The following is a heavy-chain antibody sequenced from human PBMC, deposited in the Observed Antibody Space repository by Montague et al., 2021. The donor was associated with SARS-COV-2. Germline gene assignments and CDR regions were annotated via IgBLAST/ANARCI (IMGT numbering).Heavy chain of an antibody. CDR2: FYYAGGT. CDR1: GGSVSRISSH. J-gene: IGHJ4*02. V-gene: IGHV4-39*01. CDR3: ARLYGSSFDY. D-gene: IGHD4-17*01. Sequence: SETLSLTCTVSGGSVSRISSHWGWIRQPPGKGLEYIGSFYYAGGTQYNPSLKSRVTISVDTSNDQLFLKMNSVTAADTAVYFCARLYGSSFDYWGQGTLVTVSS.